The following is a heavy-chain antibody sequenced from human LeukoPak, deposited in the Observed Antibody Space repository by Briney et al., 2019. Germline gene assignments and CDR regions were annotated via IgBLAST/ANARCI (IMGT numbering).Heavy chain of an antibody. CDR2: ISGSGGST. D-gene: IGHD3-10*01. V-gene: IGHV3-23*01. Sequence: GGSLRLSCAASGFTFGTYGMSWVRQAPGKGLEWVSAISGSGGSTYYADSVKGRFTISRDNSKNTLYLQMNSLRAEDTAVYYCAKDRRAGSYDYWGQGTLVTVSS. CDR3: AKDRRAGSYDY. CDR1: GFTFGTYG. J-gene: IGHJ4*02.